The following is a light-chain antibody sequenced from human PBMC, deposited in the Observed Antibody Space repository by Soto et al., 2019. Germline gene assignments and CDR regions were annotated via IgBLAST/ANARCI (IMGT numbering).Light chain of an antibody. CDR1: QRVDSNY. V-gene: IGKV3-20*01. J-gene: IGKJ2*01. CDR3: QQWGSSPYA. Sequence: VVLTQSPGTLSLSPGESATLSCRASQRVDSNYLAWYQQKPGQPPRLVIYGTSSMAAGIPVRFSGSGSGTDFTFPISRLEPEDFAVYYCQQWGSSPYAFGQGSKLE. CDR2: GTS.